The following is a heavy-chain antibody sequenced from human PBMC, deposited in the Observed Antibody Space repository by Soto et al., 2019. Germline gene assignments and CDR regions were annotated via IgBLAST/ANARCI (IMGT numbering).Heavy chain of an antibody. V-gene: IGHV4-59*01. CDR1: GGSISSYY. D-gene: IGHD4-4*01. CDR2: IYYSGST. CDR3: ARRYGYSFDY. Sequence: SETLSLTCTVSGGSISSYYWSWIRQPPGKGLEWIGYIYYSGSTNYNPSLKSRVTISVDTSKNQVSLKLSSVTAADTAVYYCARRYGYSFDYWGQGTLVTVS. J-gene: IGHJ4*02.